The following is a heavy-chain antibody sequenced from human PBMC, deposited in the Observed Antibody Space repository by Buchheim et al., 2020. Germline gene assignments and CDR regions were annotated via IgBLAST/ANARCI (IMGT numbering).Heavy chain of an antibody. Sequence: QVQLVESGGGVVQPGRSLRLSCAASGFTFSSYGMHWVRQAPGKGLEWVAVISYDGSNKYYADSVKGRFTISRDNSKNTLYLQMNSLRAEDTAVYYCAKDQRRLRLFAFGGYYYGMDVWGQGTT. D-gene: IGHD3-3*01. J-gene: IGHJ6*02. V-gene: IGHV3-30*18. CDR2: ISYDGSNK. CDR1: GFTFSSYG. CDR3: AKDQRRLRLFAFGGYYYGMDV.